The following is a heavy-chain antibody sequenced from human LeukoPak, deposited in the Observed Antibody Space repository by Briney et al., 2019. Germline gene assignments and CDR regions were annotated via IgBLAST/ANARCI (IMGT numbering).Heavy chain of an antibody. CDR3: ATTILDYGDSEFDY. V-gene: IGHV3-30*03. Sequence: GGSLRLSCAASGFTFSSYGMHWVRQAPGKGLEWVAVISYDGSNKYYADSVKGRFTISRDNSKNTLYQQMNSLRAEDTAVYYCATTILDYGDSEFDYWGQGTLVTVSS. J-gene: IGHJ4*02. CDR1: GFTFSSYG. CDR2: ISYDGSNK. D-gene: IGHD4-17*01.